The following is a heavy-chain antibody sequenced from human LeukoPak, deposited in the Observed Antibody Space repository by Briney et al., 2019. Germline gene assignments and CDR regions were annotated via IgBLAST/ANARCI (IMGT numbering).Heavy chain of an antibody. V-gene: IGHV3-74*03. D-gene: IGHD4-17*01. CDR3: AKGALRVTDY. Sequence: QPGGSLRLSCAASGFIFSNYWMHWVRQAPGKGLVWVSRVNNDGSSTTYADSVKGRFTISRDNAKNTLYLQMNSLRAEDTAVYYCAKGALRVTDYWRQGTLVTVSS. J-gene: IGHJ4*02. CDR1: GFIFSNYW. CDR2: VNNDGSST.